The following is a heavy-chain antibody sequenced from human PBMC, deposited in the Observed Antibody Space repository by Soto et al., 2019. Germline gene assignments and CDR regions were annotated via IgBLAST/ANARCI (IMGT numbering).Heavy chain of an antibody. V-gene: IGHV1-69*04. D-gene: IGHD5-12*01. CDR2: ITPILGIA. Sequence: SVKVSCKASGGTFSSYTISWVRRAPGQGREWMGSITPILGIANYAQKFQGRVTITADKSTSTAYMELSSLRSEDTAVYYCARDSGEMATIGPLPLWGQGTLVTVSS. CDR1: GGTFSSYT. J-gene: IGHJ4*02. CDR3: ARDSGEMATIGPLPL.